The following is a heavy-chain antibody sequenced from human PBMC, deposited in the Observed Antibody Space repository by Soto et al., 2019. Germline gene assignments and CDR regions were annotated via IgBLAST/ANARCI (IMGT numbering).Heavy chain of an antibody. V-gene: IGHV3-11*01. J-gene: IGHJ4*02. Sequence: QVQLVESGGGLVKPGGSLRLSCAASGFTFSDYYMSWIRQAPGKGLEWVSYISSRSSTIFYAESVKGRFTISRDNVKNSLYLQKNSLRAEDTAVYYCASGTNGAFFVYWGQGILVTVSS. D-gene: IGHD2-8*01. CDR3: ASGTNGAFFVY. CDR2: ISSRSSTI. CDR1: GFTFSDYY.